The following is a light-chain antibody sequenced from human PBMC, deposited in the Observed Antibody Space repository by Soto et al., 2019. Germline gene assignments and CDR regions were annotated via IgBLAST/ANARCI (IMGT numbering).Light chain of an antibody. CDR2: AAS. V-gene: IGKV1-39*01. J-gene: IGKJ2*01. CDR1: QSISSY. Sequence: DIQMTQSPSSLSASVGDRVTITCRASQSISSYLNWYQQKLGKAPKLLIYAASNLQSVVPSRFSGSGSGTDFTLTISSLQPEDFATYYCQQSYSTPRTFGQGTKREIK. CDR3: QQSYSTPRT.